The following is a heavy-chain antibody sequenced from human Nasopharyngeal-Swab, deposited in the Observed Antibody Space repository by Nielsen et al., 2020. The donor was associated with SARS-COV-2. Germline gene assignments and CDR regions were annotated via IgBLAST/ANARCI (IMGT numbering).Heavy chain of an antibody. J-gene: IGHJ5*02. V-gene: IGHV3-11*04. D-gene: IGHD6-6*01. CDR1: GFTFSDYY. CDR2: ISSSGSTI. Sequence: GESLKISCAASGFTFSDYYVSWIRQAPGKGLEWVSYISSSGSTIYYADSVKGRFTISRDNAKNSLYLQMNSLRAEDTAVYYCARGWGIAARSGWFDPWGQGTLVTVSS. CDR3: ARGWGIAARSGWFDP.